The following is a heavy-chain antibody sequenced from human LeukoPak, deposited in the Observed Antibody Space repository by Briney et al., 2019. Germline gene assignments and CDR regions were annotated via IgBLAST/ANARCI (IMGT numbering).Heavy chain of an antibody. J-gene: IGHJ5*02. V-gene: IGHV4-39*01. Sequence: SETLSLTCSVSGGSISSSTYYWGWIRQPPGKGLEWIGNIYNSGSTYYNPSLKSRVTISVDTSKNQFFLKLSSVTAADPAVYYCARQAYSINLGWFDPWGQGTLVTVSS. CDR1: GGSISSSTYY. D-gene: IGHD6-13*01. CDR2: IYNSGST. CDR3: ARQAYSINLGWFDP.